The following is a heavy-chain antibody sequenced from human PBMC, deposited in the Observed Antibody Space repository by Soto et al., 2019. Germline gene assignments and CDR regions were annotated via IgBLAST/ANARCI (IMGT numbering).Heavy chain of an antibody. Sequence: QLQLQESGPGLVKPSETLSLTCTVYGGSISSRSYYWGWIRQPPGKGLEWIGRIYYSGSTYYNPSLKSRVTKSVDTSKNHFSLKLSSVTAADTAVYYCATQEVGGSYVYTFDPWGQGTLVTVSS. CDR3: ATQEVGGSYVYTFDP. CDR1: GGSISSRSYY. D-gene: IGHD1-26*01. V-gene: IGHV4-39*02. CDR2: IYYSGST. J-gene: IGHJ5*02.